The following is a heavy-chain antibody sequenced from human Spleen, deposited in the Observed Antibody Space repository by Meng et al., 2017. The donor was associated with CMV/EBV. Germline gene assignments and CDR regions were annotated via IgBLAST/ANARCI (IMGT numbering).Heavy chain of an antibody. J-gene: IGHJ6*02. Sequence: GSLRLSCAVYGGSFSSYYWSWIRQPPGKGLEWIGYIYYSGSTNYNPSLKSRVTISVDTSKNQFSLNLSSVTAADTAVYYCARDPYDFWSGNYYGMDVWGQGTTVTVSS. V-gene: IGHV4-59*01. D-gene: IGHD3-3*01. CDR2: IYYSGST. CDR3: ARDPYDFWSGNYYGMDV. CDR1: GGSFSSYY.